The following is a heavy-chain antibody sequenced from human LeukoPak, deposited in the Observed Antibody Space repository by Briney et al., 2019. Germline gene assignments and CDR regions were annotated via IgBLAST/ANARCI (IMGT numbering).Heavy chain of an antibody. J-gene: IGHJ6*03. CDR3: ARLKDGAYYYYYMDV. CDR2: IYPPDSDT. CDR1: GYSFTSYW. V-gene: IGHV5-51*01. Sequence: GESLKISCKGSGYSFTSYWIGWVRQMPGKGLELMGIIYPPDSDTRYSPSFQGQVTISADKSITTAYLQWSSLKASDTAIYYCARLKDGAYYYYYMDVWGKGTTVTVSS.